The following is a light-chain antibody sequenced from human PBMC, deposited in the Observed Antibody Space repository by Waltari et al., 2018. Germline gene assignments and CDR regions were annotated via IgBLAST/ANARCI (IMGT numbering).Light chain of an antibody. CDR3: CSYAGISTYV. CDR2: ECS. J-gene: IGLJ1*01. CDR1: SSAGGSYNL. V-gene: IGLV2-23*01. Sequence: QSALTQPASVPGVPGPSITLPCPRTSSAGGSYNLVPWYQQHPDKAPKLMICECSKRPSGVSDRFSASKSGNTASLTISGLQAVGEADYYCCSYAGISTYVFGTGTYVTVL.